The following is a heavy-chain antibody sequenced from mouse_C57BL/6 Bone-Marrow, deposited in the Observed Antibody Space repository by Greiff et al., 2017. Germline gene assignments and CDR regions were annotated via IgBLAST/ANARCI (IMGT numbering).Heavy chain of an antibody. Sequence: EVQLQQSGAELVRPGASVELSCTASGFNIKDDYMHWVKQRPEQGLEWIGWIDPENGDTEYASKFQGKATITADTSSNTAYLQLSSLTSEDTAVYYCTLYYGSSYWYFDVWGTGTTVTVSS. J-gene: IGHJ1*03. V-gene: IGHV14-4*01. CDR2: IDPENGDT. CDR1: GFNIKDDY. CDR3: TLYYGSSYWYFDV. D-gene: IGHD1-1*01.